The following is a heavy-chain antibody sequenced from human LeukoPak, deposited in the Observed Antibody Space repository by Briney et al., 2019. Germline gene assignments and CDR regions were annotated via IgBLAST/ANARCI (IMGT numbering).Heavy chain of an antibody. D-gene: IGHD4-23*01. V-gene: IGHV3-30-3*01. Sequence: GRSLRLSCAASGFTFSSYAMHWVRQAPGKGLGWLAAISYDGNNKYYADSVKGRFTISRDNSKNTLYLQMNSLKTEDTAVFYCARGPTTVIAPGFDYWGQGTLVTVSS. J-gene: IGHJ4*02. CDR3: ARGPTTVIAPGFDY. CDR1: GFTFSSYA. CDR2: ISYDGNNK.